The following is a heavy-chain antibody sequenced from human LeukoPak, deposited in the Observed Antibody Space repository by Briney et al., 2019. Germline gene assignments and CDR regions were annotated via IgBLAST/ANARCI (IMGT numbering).Heavy chain of an antibody. V-gene: IGHV3-7*03. CDR1: GFTFSTYW. Sequence: GGSLRLSCAASGFTFSTYWMSWVRQALGKGLEWVANINQDGKKRFYVDSVKGRFTIPRDNAKNSLFLQMNSLTAEDTAIYYCTRDLAAAATWGQGTLVTVSS. CDR3: TRDLAAAAT. J-gene: IGHJ5*02. D-gene: IGHD6-13*01. CDR2: INQDGKKR.